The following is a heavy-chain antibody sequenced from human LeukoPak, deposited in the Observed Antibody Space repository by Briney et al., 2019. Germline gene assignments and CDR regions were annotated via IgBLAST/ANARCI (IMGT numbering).Heavy chain of an antibody. V-gene: IGHV4-38-2*02. D-gene: IGHD6-19*01. CDR2: IYHSGST. Sequence: SETLSLTCTVSGYSISSGYYWGWIRQPPGKGLEWIGSIYHSGSTYYNPSLKSRVTISVDTSKNQFSLKLSSVTAADTAVYYCARDPNSGWFDYWGQGTLVTVSS. CDR3: ARDPNSGWFDY. J-gene: IGHJ4*02. CDR1: GYSISSGYY.